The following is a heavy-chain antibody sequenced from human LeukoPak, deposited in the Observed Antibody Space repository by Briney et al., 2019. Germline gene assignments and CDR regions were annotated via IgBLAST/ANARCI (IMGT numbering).Heavy chain of an antibody. Sequence: PGGSLRLSCATYGFTVSSNYMSWVRQAPGKGLEWVSVIYDSGTTYYADSVKGRFLIFRDTSKNTGDLQMNSLRVEDKAVYYYGVRRSSGWYAYWCQGTLVTVSS. CDR3: GVRRSSGWYAY. J-gene: IGHJ4*02. CDR2: IYDSGTT. D-gene: IGHD6-19*01. CDR1: GFTVSSNY. V-gene: IGHV3-53*01.